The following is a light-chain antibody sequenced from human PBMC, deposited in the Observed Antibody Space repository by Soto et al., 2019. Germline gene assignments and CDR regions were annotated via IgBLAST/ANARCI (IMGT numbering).Light chain of an antibody. CDR1: QSVRSNF. CDR2: GAS. Sequence: EIVLTQSPGTLSLSPGERATLSCRASQSVRSNFLAWYHHKPGQPPRLLIYGASSRAAGIPDRFSGSGSGTDFTLTISRLEPGDSAVYYCQQYSSSPRTFGQGTKVEIK. J-gene: IGKJ1*01. V-gene: IGKV3-20*01. CDR3: QQYSSSPRT.